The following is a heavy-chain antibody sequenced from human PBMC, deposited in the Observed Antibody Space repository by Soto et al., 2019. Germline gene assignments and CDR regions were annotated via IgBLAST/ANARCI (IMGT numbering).Heavy chain of an antibody. CDR1: GGSISSYY. V-gene: IGHV4-59*08. CDR2: IYYSGST. J-gene: IGHJ4*02. CDR3: ASYDILTGYLDY. D-gene: IGHD3-9*01. Sequence: SETLSLTCTVSGGSISSYYGSWIRQPPGKGLEWIGYIYYSGSTNYNPSLKSRVTISVDTSKNQFSLKLSSVTAADTAVYYCASYDILTGYLDYWGQGTLVTVSS.